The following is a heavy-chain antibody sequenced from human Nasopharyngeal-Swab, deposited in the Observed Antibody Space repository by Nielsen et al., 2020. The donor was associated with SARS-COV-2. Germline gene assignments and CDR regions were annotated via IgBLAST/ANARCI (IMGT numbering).Heavy chain of an antibody. CDR1: GFTFSSYA. CDR2: ISSNGGST. J-gene: IGHJ6*02. Sequence: GESLKISCSASGFTFSSYAMHWVRQAPGKGLEYVSAISSNGGSTYYADSVKGRFTISRDSSKNTLYLQMSSLRAEDTAVYYCVTGDIVATGDYYYGMDVWGQGTTVTVSS. V-gene: IGHV3-64D*06. D-gene: IGHD5-12*01. CDR3: VTGDIVATGDYYYGMDV.